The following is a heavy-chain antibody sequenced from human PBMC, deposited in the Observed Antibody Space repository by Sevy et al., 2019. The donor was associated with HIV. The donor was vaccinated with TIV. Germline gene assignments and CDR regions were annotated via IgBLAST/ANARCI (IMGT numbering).Heavy chain of an antibody. V-gene: IGHV1-3*04. CDR1: GYSFTNYP. J-gene: IGHJ4*02. Sequence: GPSVKVSCKASGYSFTNYPIHWVRQAPGQRLEWMGWIKTDNGNTKYSQKFQGRITITSDTSASTAYMELSSLRSEDTTLYFCARGRGGIFGVVVGQLDSWGQGTLVTVSS. CDR3: ARGRGGIFGVVVGQLDS. CDR2: IKTDNGNT. D-gene: IGHD3-3*01.